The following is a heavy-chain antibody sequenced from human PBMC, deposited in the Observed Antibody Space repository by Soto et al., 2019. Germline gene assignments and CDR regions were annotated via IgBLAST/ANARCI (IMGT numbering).Heavy chain of an antibody. Sequence: GASVKVSCKASGGTFSSYTISWVRQAPGQGLEWMGRIIPILGIANYAQKFQGRVTITADKSTSTAYMELSSLRSEDTAVYYCARDPYRRVVVVAEPDDYYYGMDVWGQGTTVTVSS. V-gene: IGHV1-69*04. D-gene: IGHD2-15*01. CDR3: ARDPYRRVVVVAEPDDYYYGMDV. J-gene: IGHJ6*02. CDR1: GGTFSSYT. CDR2: IIPILGIA.